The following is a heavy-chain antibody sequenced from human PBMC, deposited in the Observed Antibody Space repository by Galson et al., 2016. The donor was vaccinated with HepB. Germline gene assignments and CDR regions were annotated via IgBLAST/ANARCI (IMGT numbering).Heavy chain of an antibody. V-gene: IGHV6-1*01. CDR3: ARVKVAGTGGFDP. D-gene: IGHD6-19*01. Sequence: CAISGDSVSRSGATWNWIRQSPSRGLEWLGRTYYRSKWYNDYAVSVKSRITINPDTSKNQFSLQLNSVTPEDTAVYYCARVKVAGTGGFDPWGQGTLVTVSS. CDR2: TYYRSKWYN. CDR1: GDSVSRSGAT. J-gene: IGHJ5*02.